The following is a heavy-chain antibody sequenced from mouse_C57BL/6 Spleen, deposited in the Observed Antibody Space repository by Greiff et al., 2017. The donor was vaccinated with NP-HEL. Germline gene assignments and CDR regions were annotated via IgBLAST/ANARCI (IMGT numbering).Heavy chain of an antibody. CDR2: IYPRDGST. CDR3: ARRGYYGSSYGAMDY. V-gene: IGHV1-85*01. CDR1: GYTFTSYD. Sequence: VQLQQSGPELVKPGASVKLSCKASGYTFTSYDINWVKQRPGQGLEWIGWIYPRDGSTTYNEKFKGKATLTVDTSSSTAYMELHSLTSEDSAVYFCARRGYYGSSYGAMDYWGQGTSVTVSS. D-gene: IGHD1-1*01. J-gene: IGHJ4*01.